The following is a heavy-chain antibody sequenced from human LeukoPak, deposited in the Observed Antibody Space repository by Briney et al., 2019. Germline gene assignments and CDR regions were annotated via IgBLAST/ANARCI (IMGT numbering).Heavy chain of an antibody. V-gene: IGHV1-46*01. J-gene: IGHJ4*02. Sequence: GASVKVSCKASGYTFTNYYIHWVREAPGQGLEWMGIINASSGSTSYAEKFQDRVTMTRDTSTSTLYLELSSLWSEDTAVYYCARGGSGSHYSPFDYWGQGTLVTVST. CDR2: INASSGST. CDR3: ARGGSGSHYSPFDY. CDR1: GYTFTNYY. D-gene: IGHD3-10*01.